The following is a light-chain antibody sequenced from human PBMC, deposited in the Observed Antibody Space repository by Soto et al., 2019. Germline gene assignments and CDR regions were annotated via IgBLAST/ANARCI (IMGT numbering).Light chain of an antibody. CDR3: QQVNVYPST. Sequence: DIQMTQSPSSVSASVGDRVTITCRASQDISNWLAWYQQRPGKAPNLLIYDASTLHSGVPSRFSGGGSGTDFTLTISSLQPEDFATYYCQQVNVYPSTFGGGTKVEIK. CDR1: QDISNW. V-gene: IGKV1-12*02. CDR2: DAS. J-gene: IGKJ4*01.